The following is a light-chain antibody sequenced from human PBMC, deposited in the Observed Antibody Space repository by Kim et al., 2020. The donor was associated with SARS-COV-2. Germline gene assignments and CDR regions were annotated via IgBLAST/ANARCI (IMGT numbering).Light chain of an antibody. CDR1: SINFGSSNY. V-gene: IGLV2-11*03. CDR2: DVI. J-gene: IGLJ3*02. CDR3: CTYAGDYTWV. Sequence: TVPCAGTSINFGSSNYVSWYRQHPGKAPKLLIYDVISRPSGVPDRFSGSKSGNTASLTISGLQAEDEADYYCCTYAGDYTWVFGGGTQLTVL.